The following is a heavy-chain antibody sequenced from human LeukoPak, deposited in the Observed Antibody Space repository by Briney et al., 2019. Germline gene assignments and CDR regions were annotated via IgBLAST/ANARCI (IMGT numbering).Heavy chain of an antibody. V-gene: IGHV3-11*05. D-gene: IGHD5-24*01. CDR1: GFTFTDYY. CDR2: MSTSGSDT. Sequence: PGGSLRLSCAASGFTFTDYYMSWIRQAPGKGLDWVSYMSTSGSDTKYADSVKGRFTISRDNAKNSLYLRMNFLRVEDTAVYYCARVTARDGYRIDLWGQGTLVTVSS. CDR3: ARVTARDGYRIDL. J-gene: IGHJ5*02.